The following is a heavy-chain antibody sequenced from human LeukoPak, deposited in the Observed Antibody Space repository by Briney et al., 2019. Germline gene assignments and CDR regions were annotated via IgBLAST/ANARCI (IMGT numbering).Heavy chain of an antibody. CDR1: GYIFTNYG. J-gene: IGHJ4*02. V-gene: IGHV1-18*01. D-gene: IGHD3-10*02. Sequence: ASVKVSCKASGYIFTNYGISWVRQAPGQGLEWMGWISAYNDNTNYAQKVQGRLTMTADTSTSTAYMELKSLRSDDTAVYYCARGLGSGSYYAYWGQGTLVSVSS. CDR3: ARGLGSGSYYAY. CDR2: ISAYNDNT.